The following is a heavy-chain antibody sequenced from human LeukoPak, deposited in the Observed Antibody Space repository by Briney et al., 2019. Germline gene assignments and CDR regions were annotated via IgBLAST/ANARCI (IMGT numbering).Heavy chain of an antibody. CDR1: GFTVSSND. CDR2: ISSSGSTI. CDR3: AREYSSGWYSRKNWFDP. V-gene: IGHV3-11*01. Sequence: GGSLRLSCAASGFTVSSNDMSWVRQAPGKGLEWVSYISSSGSTIYYADSVKGRFTVSRDNAKNSLYLQMNSLRAEDTAVYYCAREYSSGWYSRKNWFDPWGQGTLVTVSS. D-gene: IGHD6-19*01. J-gene: IGHJ5*02.